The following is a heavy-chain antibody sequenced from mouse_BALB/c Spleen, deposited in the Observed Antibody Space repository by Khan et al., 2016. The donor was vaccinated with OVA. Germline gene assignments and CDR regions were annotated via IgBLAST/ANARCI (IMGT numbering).Heavy chain of an antibody. J-gene: IGHJ3*01. CDR1: GYTFTDYY. D-gene: IGHD1-2*01. Sequence: QVQLKQSGAELVRPGASVKLSCKASGYTFTDYYINWVKLRTGQGLEWIGEISPGSGDTYYNERFKGKATLTADKSSSTAYMQLSSLTSEASAVYVCARRNYFGYTFAYWGQGTLVTVSA. CDR2: ISPGSGDT. V-gene: IGHV1-77*01. CDR3: ARRNYFGYTFAY.